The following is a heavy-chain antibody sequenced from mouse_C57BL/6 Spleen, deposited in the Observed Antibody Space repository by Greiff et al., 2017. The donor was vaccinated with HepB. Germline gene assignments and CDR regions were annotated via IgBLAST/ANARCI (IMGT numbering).Heavy chain of an antibody. V-gene: IGHV1-15*01. Sequence: VQLQQSGAELVRPGASVTLSCKASGYTFTDYEMHWVKQTPVHGLEWIGAIDPETGGTAYNQKFKGKAILTADKSSSTAYMELRSLTSEDSAGYYCTRISITTVVAKGFDYWGQGTTLTVSS. J-gene: IGHJ2*01. CDR2: IDPETGGT. D-gene: IGHD1-1*01. CDR1: GYTFTDYE. CDR3: TRISITTVVAKGFDY.